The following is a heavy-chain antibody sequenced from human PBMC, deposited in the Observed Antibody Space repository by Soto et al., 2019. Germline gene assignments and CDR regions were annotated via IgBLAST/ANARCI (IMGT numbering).Heavy chain of an antibody. Sequence: QVQLVESGGGVVQPGRSLRLSCAASGFTFSSYGMHWVRQAPGKGLEWVAVISYDGSNKYYADSVKGRFTISRDNSKNTLYLQMTSLRAGDTAVYYCAKPATYGDYGALGYWGQGTLVTVSS. J-gene: IGHJ4*02. CDR3: AKPATYGDYGALGY. V-gene: IGHV3-30*18. D-gene: IGHD4-17*01. CDR2: ISYDGSNK. CDR1: GFTFSSYG.